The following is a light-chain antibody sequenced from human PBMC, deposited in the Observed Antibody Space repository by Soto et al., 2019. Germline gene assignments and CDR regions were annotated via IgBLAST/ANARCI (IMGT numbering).Light chain of an antibody. CDR1: NIGSNF. Sequence: QPVLTQPPSASGTPGQRVTISCSNIGSNFVYWYQQLPGTAPKLLIYRNNQRPSGVPDRFSASKSGTSASLAISGLRSEDEADYYCAAWDDSLSGDVLFGGGTQLTVL. J-gene: IGLJ2*01. CDR3: AAWDDSLSGDVL. V-gene: IGLV1-47*01. CDR2: RNN.